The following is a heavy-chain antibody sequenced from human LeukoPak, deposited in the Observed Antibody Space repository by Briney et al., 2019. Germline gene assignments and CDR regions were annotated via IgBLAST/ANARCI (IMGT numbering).Heavy chain of an antibody. Sequence: PGGSLRLSCAASGFTFSSYGMHWVRQAPGKGLEWVAVISYDGSNKYYADSVKGRFTISRDNSKNTLYLQMNSLRAEDTAVYCCARDNDSSGWYRYYYYGMDVWGQGTTVTVSS. V-gene: IGHV3-30*03. CDR3: ARDNDSSGWYRYYYYGMDV. J-gene: IGHJ6*02. CDR2: ISYDGSNK. D-gene: IGHD6-19*01. CDR1: GFTFSSYG.